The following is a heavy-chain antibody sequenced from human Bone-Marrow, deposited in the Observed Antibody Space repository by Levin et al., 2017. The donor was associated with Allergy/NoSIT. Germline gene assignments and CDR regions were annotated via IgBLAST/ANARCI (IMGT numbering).Heavy chain of an antibody. J-gene: IGHJ4*02. CDR3: VRSYYGANVFDF. Sequence: SQTLSLTCDVSGASVSRGTFFWSWIRQPPRKGLEWVGFIYYRESTKYNPSLKSRVTISLDTSKNHFSLNLRSVTAADTAVYYCVRSYYGANVFDFWGQGILVTVPS. CDR2: IYYREST. V-gene: IGHV4-61*03. CDR1: GASVSRGTFF. D-gene: IGHD4/OR15-4a*01.